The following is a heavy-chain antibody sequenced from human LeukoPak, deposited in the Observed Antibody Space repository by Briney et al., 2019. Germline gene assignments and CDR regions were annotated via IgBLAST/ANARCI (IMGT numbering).Heavy chain of an antibody. V-gene: IGHV4-30-2*01. Sequence: SETLSLTCAVSGGSISSGGYSWSWIRQPPGKGLEWIGYIYHSGSTYYNPSLKSRVTISVDTSKNQFSLKLSSVTAADTAVYYCARGYGDPSFFDYWGQGTLVTVSS. CDR3: ARGYGDPSFFDY. D-gene: IGHD4-17*01. J-gene: IGHJ4*02. CDR1: GGSISSGGYS. CDR2: IYHSGST.